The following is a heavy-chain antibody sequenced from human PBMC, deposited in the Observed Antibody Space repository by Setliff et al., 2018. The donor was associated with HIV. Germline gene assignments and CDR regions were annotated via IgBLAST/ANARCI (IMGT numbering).Heavy chain of an antibody. J-gene: IGHJ3*02. CDR2: ISAYNGNT. V-gene: IGHV1-18*01. Sequence: ASVKVSCKDSGYTFSSYGISWVRQAPGQGVEWMGWISAYNGNTNYAQKLQGRVTMTTDTSTSTAYMELRSLRSDDTAVYYCARGYYNFWSGYYDSRFPNPIDAFDIWGQGTMVTVSS. CDR3: ARGYYNFWSGYYDSRFPNPIDAFDI. D-gene: IGHD3-3*01. CDR1: GYTFSSYG.